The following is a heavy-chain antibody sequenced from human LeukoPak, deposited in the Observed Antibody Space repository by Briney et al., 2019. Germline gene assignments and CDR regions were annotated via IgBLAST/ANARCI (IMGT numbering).Heavy chain of an antibody. D-gene: IGHD6-19*01. CDR1: GFTFSSYA. CDR2: FTYSGVNT. Sequence: PGGSLRLSCAASGFTFSSYAMTWVRQAPGKGLEWVSTFTYSGVNTYYADSVRGRFTISRDKSKNTLYLQLNSLRAEDTALYYCAKGPHSSGWHYFDYWGQGTLVTVSS. J-gene: IGHJ4*02. CDR3: AKGPHSSGWHYFDY. V-gene: IGHV3-23*01.